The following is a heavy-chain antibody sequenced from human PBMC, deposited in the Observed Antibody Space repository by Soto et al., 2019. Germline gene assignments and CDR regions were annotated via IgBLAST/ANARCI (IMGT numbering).Heavy chain of an antibody. CDR2: IFDSGTT. D-gene: IGHD7-27*01. V-gene: IGHV4-30-4*01. J-gene: IGHJ4*02. Sequence: QVQLQESGPGLVKPSQTLSLTCTVSGGSITSDYSCWSWIRQPPGEGLEWIGHIFDSGTTYTNPSLRSQVAISLDTSTTHVSLTLSSVTAADTAVYYCARGPSGDKVHYWGQGALVTVSS. CDR1: GGSITSDYSC. CDR3: ARGPSGDKVHY.